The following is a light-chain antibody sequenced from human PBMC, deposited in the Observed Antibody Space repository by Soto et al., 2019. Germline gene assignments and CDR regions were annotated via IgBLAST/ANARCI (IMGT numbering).Light chain of an antibody. CDR3: QPYKSY. J-gene: IGKJ3*01. CDR2: DAS. V-gene: IGKV1-5*01. CDR1: QSISSW. Sequence: DIQMTQSPSTLSASVGDRVTITCRASQSISSWLAWYQQKPGKAPKLLIYDASSLESGVPSRFSGSGSGTEFTLTISSLQPDDFATYYCQPYKSYFGPGTKVDIK.